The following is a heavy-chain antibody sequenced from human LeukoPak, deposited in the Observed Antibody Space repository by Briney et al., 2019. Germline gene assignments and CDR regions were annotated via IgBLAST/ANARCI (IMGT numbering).Heavy chain of an antibody. Sequence: ASMKVSCKASGYTFTGYYMHWVRQASGQGLEWMGWINPNSGGTNYAQKFQGRVTMTRDTSISTAYMELSRLRSDDTAVYYCARDLSGSRQRHFDYWGQGTLVTVSS. V-gene: IGHV1-2*02. J-gene: IGHJ4*02. D-gene: IGHD1-26*01. CDR3: ARDLSGSRQRHFDY. CDR2: INPNSGGT. CDR1: GYTFTGYY.